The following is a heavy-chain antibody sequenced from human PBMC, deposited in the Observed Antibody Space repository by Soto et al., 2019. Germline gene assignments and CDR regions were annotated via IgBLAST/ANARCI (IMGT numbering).Heavy chain of an antibody. Sequence: EVQLLESGGGLVQPGGSLRLSCAASGFTFTSYAMSWVRQAPGKGLEWVSAISGSGGSTYYADSVKGRFTISRDNSKNTLYLPMHSLRAEDTAVYYCARHSGYGVLGDYWGQGTLVTVSS. CDR1: GFTFTSYA. J-gene: IGHJ4*02. CDR2: ISGSGGST. D-gene: IGHD5-12*01. CDR3: ARHSGYGVLGDY. V-gene: IGHV3-23*01.